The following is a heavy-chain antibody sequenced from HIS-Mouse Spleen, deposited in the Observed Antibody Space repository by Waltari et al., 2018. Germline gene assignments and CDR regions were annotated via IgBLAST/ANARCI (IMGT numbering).Heavy chain of an antibody. Sequence: EVQLVETGGGLIQPGGSLRLSCAASGFTVSSNYMSWVRQAPGKGREWVSVIYSGGSTSYADSVKGRFTISRDNSKNTLYLQMNSLRAEDTAVYYCARHYYYGSGSYYFDYWGQGTLVTVSS. CDR3: ARHYYYGSGSYYFDY. CDR1: GFTVSSNY. V-gene: IGHV3-53*02. J-gene: IGHJ4*02. D-gene: IGHD3-10*01. CDR2: IYSGGST.